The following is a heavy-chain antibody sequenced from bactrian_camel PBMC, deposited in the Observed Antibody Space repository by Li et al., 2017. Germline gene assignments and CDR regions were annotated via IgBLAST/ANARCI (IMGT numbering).Heavy chain of an antibody. J-gene: IGHJ4*01. CDR3: ASETLYFRLFG. CDR1: GFRYSVCS. Sequence: HVQLVESGGGSVQAGGSLTLSCAGSGFRYSVCSMGWYRQAPGKERVVVSTIRSDGITSYADSVKGRFTISQDNAKDTVYLQMNSLKPEDAAMFFCASETLYFRLFGWGQGTQVTVS. CDR2: IRSDGIT. D-gene: IGHD2*01. V-gene: IGHV3S53*01.